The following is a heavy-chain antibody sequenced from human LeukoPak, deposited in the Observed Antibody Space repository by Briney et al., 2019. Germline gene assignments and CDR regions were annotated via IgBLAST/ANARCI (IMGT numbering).Heavy chain of an antibody. D-gene: IGHD3-22*01. CDR2: ISGSGGST. CDR1: GFTFSSYA. V-gene: IGHV3-23*01. J-gene: IGHJ4*02. Sequence: GGSLRLSCAASGFTFSSYAMSWVRQAPGKGLEWVSAISGSGGSTYYADSVKGRFTISRDNSKNTLYLQMNSLRAEDTAVYYCARGASPDGGYYYYYFDYWGQGTLVTVSS. CDR3: ARGASPDGGYYYYYFDY.